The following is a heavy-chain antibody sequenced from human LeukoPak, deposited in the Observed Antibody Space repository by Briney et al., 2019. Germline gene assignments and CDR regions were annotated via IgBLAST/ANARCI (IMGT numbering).Heavy chain of an antibody. D-gene: IGHD5-24*01. Sequence: SETLSLTCTVSGGSISRGGYYWSWIRQHPVKGLEGVGYIDYSGSTYYNPSLKSRLTISMDTSKNQFSLRLSSVTAADTAVYYCARDPGKDGYNYSFDYWGQGTLVTVSS. CDR3: ARDPGKDGYNYSFDY. CDR1: GGSISRGGYY. V-gene: IGHV4-31*03. J-gene: IGHJ4*02. CDR2: IDYSGST.